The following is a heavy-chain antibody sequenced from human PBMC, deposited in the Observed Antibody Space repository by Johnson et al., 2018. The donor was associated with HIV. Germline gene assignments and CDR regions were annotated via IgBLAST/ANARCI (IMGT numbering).Heavy chain of an antibody. CDR3: ARDHSGYDSVTAAFDI. CDR2: ISYDGSDK. V-gene: IGHV3-30-3*01. Sequence: HVQLVASGGGAVPPGRSLRLSCSASGFTFSSFAIHWVRQAPGKGLEWVAVISYDGSDKYYADSVKGRFTISRDNSKNTLYLEMNSLRAEDTAVYYCARDHSGYDSVTAAFDIWGQGTMVTVSS. J-gene: IGHJ3*02. D-gene: IGHD5-12*01. CDR1: GFTFSSFA.